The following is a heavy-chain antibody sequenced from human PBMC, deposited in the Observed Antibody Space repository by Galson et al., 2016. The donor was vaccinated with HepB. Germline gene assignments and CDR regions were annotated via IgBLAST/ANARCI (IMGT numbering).Heavy chain of an antibody. CDR2: INGGDSGGST. D-gene: IGHD4-17*01. CDR3: AKGRGTTVTPNDY. Sequence: SLRLSCAASGFTFSSYAMSWVRQAPGKGLEWVSTINGGDSGGSTYYADSVKGRFTISRDNSKSTLYVEMNSLRAEDTAVYYCAKGRGTTVTPNDYWGRGTLVTVSS. J-gene: IGHJ4*02. CDR1: GFTFSSYA. V-gene: IGHV3-23*01.